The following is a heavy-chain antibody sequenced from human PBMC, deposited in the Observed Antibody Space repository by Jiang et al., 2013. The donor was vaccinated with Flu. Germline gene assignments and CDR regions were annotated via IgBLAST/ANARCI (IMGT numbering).Heavy chain of an antibody. CDR1: GYTFTSYE. D-gene: IGHD5-18*01. CDR3: ARAYGYRNWFDP. CDR2: MNPNSANT. Sequence: SGAEVKKPGSSVKVSCKASGYTFTSYEINWVRQAAGQGLEWMGWMNPNSANTGYAQKFQGRITMTRNTSISTAYMEVSSLRSEDTAVYYCARAYGYRNWFDPWGQGTLVTVSS. J-gene: IGHJ5*02. V-gene: IGHV1-8*01.